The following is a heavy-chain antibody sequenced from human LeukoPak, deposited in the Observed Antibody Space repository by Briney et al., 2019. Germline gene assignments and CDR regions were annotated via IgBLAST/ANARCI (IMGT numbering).Heavy chain of an antibody. Sequence: GGSLRLSCAASGFTFSSYSMNWVRQAPGKGLEWGSSISSSSSYIYYADSVKGRFTISRDNAKNSLYLQMNSLRAEDTAVYYCARVVAVAGKAFDIWGQGTMVTVSS. CDR1: GFTFSSYS. D-gene: IGHD6-19*01. CDR2: ISSSSSYI. V-gene: IGHV3-21*01. J-gene: IGHJ3*02. CDR3: ARVVAVAGKAFDI.